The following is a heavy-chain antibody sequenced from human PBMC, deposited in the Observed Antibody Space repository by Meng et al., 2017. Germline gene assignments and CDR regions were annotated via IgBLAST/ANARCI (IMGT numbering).Heavy chain of an antibody. D-gene: IGHD5-24*01. CDR2: IYYSGST. V-gene: IGHV4-61*01. Sequence: SETLSLTCTVSGGSISSSSYYWGWIRQPPGKGLEWIGYIYYSGSTNYDPSLKSRVTISVDTSKNQFSLKLSSVTAADTAVYYCARERLRWLQFSDAFDIWGQGTMVTVSS. CDR1: GGSISSSSYY. J-gene: IGHJ3*02. CDR3: ARERLRWLQFSDAFDI.